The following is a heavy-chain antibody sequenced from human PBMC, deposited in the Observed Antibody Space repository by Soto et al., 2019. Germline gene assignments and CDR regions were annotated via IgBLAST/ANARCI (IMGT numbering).Heavy chain of an antibody. Sequence: GGSLRLSCAASGFTFDDYAMHWVRQAPGKGLEWVSGISWNSGSIGYADSVKGRFTISRDNAKNSLYLQMNSLRAEDTALYYCAKGSYSSGWYYFDYWGQGTLVTVSS. J-gene: IGHJ4*02. CDR1: GFTFDDYA. D-gene: IGHD6-19*01. CDR2: ISWNSGSI. V-gene: IGHV3-9*01. CDR3: AKGSYSSGWYYFDY.